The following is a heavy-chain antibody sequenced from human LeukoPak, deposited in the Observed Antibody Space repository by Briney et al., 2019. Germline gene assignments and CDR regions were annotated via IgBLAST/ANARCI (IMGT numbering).Heavy chain of an antibody. CDR3: ARDSESAMDTRFDY. Sequence: GGSLRLSCTASGFTFTSYGMNWVRQAPGKGLEWVSFIDTSGSYIYYGDSLKGRFTISRDNSKNTLYLQMNSLRAEDTAVYYCARDSESAMDTRFDYWGQGTLVTVSS. CDR1: GFTFTSYG. V-gene: IGHV3-21*01. J-gene: IGHJ4*02. CDR2: IDTSGSYI. D-gene: IGHD5-18*01.